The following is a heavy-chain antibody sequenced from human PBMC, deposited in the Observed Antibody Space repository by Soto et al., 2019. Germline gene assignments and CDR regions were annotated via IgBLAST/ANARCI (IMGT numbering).Heavy chain of an antibody. V-gene: IGHV3-11*01. CDR2: ISDSGTTI. D-gene: IGHD6-13*01. J-gene: IGHJ4*02. CDR1: GFIFTAAY. Sequence: GGSLRLSCEASGFIFTAAYMSWIRQAPGKGLEWVAYISDSGTTIQYANSVKGRFIISRDNVKNSVSLQMSSLTVEDTALYYCAREDPNSWPFDFWGQGTPVTVSS. CDR3: AREDPNSWPFDF.